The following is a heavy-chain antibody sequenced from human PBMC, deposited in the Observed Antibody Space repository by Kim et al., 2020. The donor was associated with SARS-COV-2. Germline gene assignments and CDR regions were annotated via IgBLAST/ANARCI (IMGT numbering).Heavy chain of an antibody. CDR2: INPNSGGP. Sequence: ASVKVSCKASGYTFTGYYMHWVRQAPGQGLEWIGRINPNSGGPNYAQKFQGRVTMTRDTSISTAYMELSRLRSDDTAVYYCGGGTSADYFDYWGQGTLVT. J-gene: IGHJ4*02. CDR1: GYTFTGYY. D-gene: IGHD3-3*01. CDR3: GGGTSADYFDY. V-gene: IGHV1-2*06.